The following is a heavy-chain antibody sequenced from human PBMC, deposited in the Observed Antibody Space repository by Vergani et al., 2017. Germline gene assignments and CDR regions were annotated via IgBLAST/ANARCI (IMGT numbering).Heavy chain of an antibody. V-gene: IGHV4-39*07. CDR3: ARVFRRSLIDY. Sequence: QLQLQESGPGLVKPSETLSLTCTVSGGSISSSSYYLGWIRQPPGKGLEWIGSIYYSGSTYYNPSLKSRVTISVDTSKNQFSLKLSSVTAADTAVYYCARVFRRSLIDYWGQGTLVTVAS. J-gene: IGHJ4*02. D-gene: IGHD3-3*01. CDR2: IYYSGST. CDR1: GGSISSSSYY.